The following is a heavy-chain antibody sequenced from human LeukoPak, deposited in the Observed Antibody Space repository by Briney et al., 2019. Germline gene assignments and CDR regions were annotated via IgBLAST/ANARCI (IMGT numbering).Heavy chain of an antibody. Sequence: ASETLSLTCAVYGGSFSGYYWSWIRQPPGKGLEWIGEINHSGSTNYNPSLKSRVTISVDTSKNQFSLKLGSATAADTAVYYCARGDCSGGSCYSAYWFDPWGQGTLVTVSS. CDR2: INHSGST. D-gene: IGHD2-15*01. J-gene: IGHJ5*02. CDR1: GGSFSGYY. CDR3: ARGDCSGGSCYSAYWFDP. V-gene: IGHV4-34*01.